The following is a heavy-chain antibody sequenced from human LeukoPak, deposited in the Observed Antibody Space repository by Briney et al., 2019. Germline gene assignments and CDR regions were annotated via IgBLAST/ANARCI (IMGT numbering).Heavy chain of an antibody. CDR2: IYYSGST. J-gene: IGHJ4*02. Sequence: SETLSLTCTVSGGSISSYYWSWIRQPPGKGLEWIGYIYYSGSTNYNPSLKSRVTISVDTSKNLFSLKLSSVTAADTAVYYCARSIAAAGNFDYWGQGTLVTVSS. CDR1: GGSISSYY. CDR3: ARSIAAAGNFDY. V-gene: IGHV4-59*01. D-gene: IGHD6-13*01.